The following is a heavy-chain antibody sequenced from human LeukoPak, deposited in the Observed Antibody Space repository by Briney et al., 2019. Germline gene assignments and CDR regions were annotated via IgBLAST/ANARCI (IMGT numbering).Heavy chain of an antibody. CDR2: IQNDGNSK. V-gene: IGHV3-30*02. J-gene: IGHJ5*02. Sequence: GGSLRLSCAASGLTFSMPPMDWVRQAPGKGLEWVAFIQNDGNSKNYADSVRGRLTISRDTSKNTLYLQMNSLRAEDTAVYYCAKVYGSGKPTNGWFDPWGQGTLVTVSS. CDR3: AKVYGSGKPTNGWFDP. CDR1: GLTFSMPP. D-gene: IGHD3-10*01.